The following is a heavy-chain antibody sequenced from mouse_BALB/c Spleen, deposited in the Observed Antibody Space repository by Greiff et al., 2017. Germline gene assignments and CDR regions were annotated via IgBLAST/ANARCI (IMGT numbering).Heavy chain of an antibody. Sequence: EVQLQQSGAELVRPGALVKLSCKASGFNIKDYYMHWVKQRPEQGLEWIGWIDPENGNTIYDPKFQGKASITAATSSNTAYLQLSSLTSEDTAVYYCARRGYGFDYWGQGTTLTVSS. CDR3: ARRGYGFDY. D-gene: IGHD3-1*01. CDR2: IDPENGNT. CDR1: GFNIKDYY. J-gene: IGHJ2*01. V-gene: IGHV14-1*02.